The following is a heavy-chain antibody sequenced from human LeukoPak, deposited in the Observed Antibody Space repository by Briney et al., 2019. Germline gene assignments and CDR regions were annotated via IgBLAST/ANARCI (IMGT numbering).Heavy chain of an antibody. D-gene: IGHD3-9*01. V-gene: IGHV3-74*01. Sequence: GGSLRLSCAASGFTFSSYWMHWVRQAPGKGLVWVSRINSDGSSTSYADSVKGRFTISRDNAKNTLYLQMNSLRAEDTAVYYCARWSSRRYFDPYGMDVWAKGPRSPSP. CDR1: GFTFSSYW. J-gene: IGHJ6*02. CDR3: ARWSSRRYFDPYGMDV. CDR2: INSDGSST.